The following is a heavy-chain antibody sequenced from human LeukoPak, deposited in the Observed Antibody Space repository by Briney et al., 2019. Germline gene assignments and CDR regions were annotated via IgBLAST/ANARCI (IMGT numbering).Heavy chain of an antibody. CDR2: INHSGST. CDR1: GGSFSGYY. CDR3: ARPRYSSGWYYFDY. V-gene: IGHV4-34*01. J-gene: IGHJ4*02. D-gene: IGHD6-19*01. Sequence: SETLSLACAVYGGSFSGYYWSWIRQPPGKGLEWIGEINHSGSTNYNPSLKSRVTISVDTSKNQFSLKLSSVTAADTAVYYCARPRYSSGWYYFDYWGQGTLVTVSS.